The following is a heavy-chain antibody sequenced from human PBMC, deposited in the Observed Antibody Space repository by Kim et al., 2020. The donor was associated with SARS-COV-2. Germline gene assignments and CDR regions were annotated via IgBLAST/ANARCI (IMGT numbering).Heavy chain of an antibody. J-gene: IGHJ4*02. V-gene: IGHV3-21*06. CDR3: AALDTVQVPGGI. Sequence: DAGKGRFTMSRDNAKNSLYLQMSSLRTEDTAIYYCAALDTVQVPGGIWGQGTLVTVSS. D-gene: IGHD3-10*01.